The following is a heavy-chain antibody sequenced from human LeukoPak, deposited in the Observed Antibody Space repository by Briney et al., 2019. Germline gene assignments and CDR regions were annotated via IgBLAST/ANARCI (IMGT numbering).Heavy chain of an antibody. V-gene: IGHV1-18*01. CDR1: GYTFTSYG. D-gene: IGHD6-6*01. CDR3: ARGGGSYSSSLRLNWFDP. J-gene: IGHJ5*02. CDR2: ISAYNGNT. Sequence: ASVKVSCKASGYTFTSYGISWVRQAPGQGLEWMGWISAYNGNTNYAQKLQGRGTMTTDTSTSTAYMELRSLRSDDTAVYYCARGGGSYSSSLRLNWFDPWGQGTLVTVSS.